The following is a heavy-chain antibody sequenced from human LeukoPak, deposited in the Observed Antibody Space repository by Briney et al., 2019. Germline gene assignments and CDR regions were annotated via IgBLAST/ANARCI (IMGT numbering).Heavy chain of an antibody. V-gene: IGHV3-48*02. J-gene: IGHJ4*02. D-gene: IGHD6-13*01. CDR1: GFTFSSIS. CDR2: ISTRSSTI. Sequence: HPGGFLRLSCAASGFTFSSISMSWVRQAPGKGLEWVSYISTRSSTIYYADSVKGRFTISRDNAKNSLFLQLSSLRDEDTAVYYCARVRAGYYVDYWGQGTLVTVSP. CDR3: ARVRAGYYVDY.